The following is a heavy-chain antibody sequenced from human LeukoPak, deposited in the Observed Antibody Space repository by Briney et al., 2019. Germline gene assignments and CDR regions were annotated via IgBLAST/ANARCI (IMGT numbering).Heavy chain of an antibody. CDR2: ISSSSSYI. CDR1: GFTFSSYS. CDR3: ARPDEQQLVRDDFDI. V-gene: IGHV3-21*01. Sequence: GGSLRLSCAASGFTFSSYSMNWVRQAPGKGLEWVSSISSSSSYIYYADSVKGRFTISRDNAKNSLYLQMNSLRAEDTAVYYCARPDEQQLVRDDFDIWGQGTMVTVSS. J-gene: IGHJ3*02. D-gene: IGHD6-13*01.